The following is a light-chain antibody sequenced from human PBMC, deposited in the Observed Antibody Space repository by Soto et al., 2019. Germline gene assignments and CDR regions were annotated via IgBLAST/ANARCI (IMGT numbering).Light chain of an antibody. CDR1: QSVSGC. J-gene: IGKJ1*01. V-gene: IGKV3-20*01. CDR2: DTS. CDR3: QQYGSSPTWT. Sequence: EIVLTQSPATLSLSPGERATLSCRASQSVSGCLAWYQQKPGQAPRLLIFDTSNRATGIPARFSGSGSGTDFTLTISRLEPEDSAVYYCQQYGSSPTWTFGQGTKVDIK.